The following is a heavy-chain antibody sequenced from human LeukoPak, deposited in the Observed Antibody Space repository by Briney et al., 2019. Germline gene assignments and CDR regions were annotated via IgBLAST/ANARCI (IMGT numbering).Heavy chain of an antibody. CDR2: IIPILGIA. CDR1: GGTFSSYA. CDR3: ARGPGGLRSPHYYFTD. D-gene: IGHD2-21*01. Sequence: SVKVSCKASGGTFSSYAISWVRQAPGQGLEWMGRIIPILGIANYAQKFQGRVTITADKSTSTAYMELSSLRSEDTAVYYCARGPGGLRSPHYYFTDWGQGTLVTVSS. V-gene: IGHV1-69*04. J-gene: IGHJ4*02.